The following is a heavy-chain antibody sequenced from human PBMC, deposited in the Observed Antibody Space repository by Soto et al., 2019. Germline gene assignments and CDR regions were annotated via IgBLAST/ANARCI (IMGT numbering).Heavy chain of an antibody. CDR1: EFTLSDHY. V-gene: IGHV3-72*01. D-gene: IGHD1-20*01. CDR2: TRNKANSYTT. J-gene: IGHJ2*01. CDR3: ARNNGLNRYFDL. Sequence: LRLSCAAAEFTLSDHYMDWVRQAPGKGLEWIGRTRNKANSYTTEYAASVKGRFTISRDDSKDSLYLQMSSLKTEDTAVYYCARNNGLNRYFDLWGRGTLVTVSS.